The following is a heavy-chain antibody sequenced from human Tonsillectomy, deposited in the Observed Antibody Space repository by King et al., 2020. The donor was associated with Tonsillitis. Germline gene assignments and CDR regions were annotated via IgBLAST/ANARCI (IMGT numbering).Heavy chain of an antibody. Sequence: TLKESGPTLVKPTQTLTLTCTFSGFSLSTTGVGVGWIRQPPGKALEWLALIYWDDDKRYSPSLKSRLTITKDTSKNQVVLTMTNMDPVDTATYYCARTIYSGYDMYNWFDPWGQGTLVTVSS. V-gene: IGHV2-5*02. CDR2: IYWDDDK. D-gene: IGHD5-12*01. CDR3: ARTIYSGYDMYNWFDP. CDR1: GFSLSTTGVG. J-gene: IGHJ5*02.